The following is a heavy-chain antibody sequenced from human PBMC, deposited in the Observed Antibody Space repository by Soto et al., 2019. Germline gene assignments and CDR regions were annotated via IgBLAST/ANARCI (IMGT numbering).Heavy chain of an antibody. V-gene: IGHV4-31*03. CDR1: GGSITNGDYY. D-gene: IGHD2-2*01. Sequence: QVQLQESGPGLVRPSQTLSLTCTVSGGSITNGDYYWNWIRQHPGKGLEWIGYINYRGTTFYNPSLKSRVFISVETSKNQFSLNLSSVTAADTAAYFCARDAPGEAPYWGQGTLVTVSS. CDR3: ARDAPGEAPY. CDR2: INYRGTT. J-gene: IGHJ4*02.